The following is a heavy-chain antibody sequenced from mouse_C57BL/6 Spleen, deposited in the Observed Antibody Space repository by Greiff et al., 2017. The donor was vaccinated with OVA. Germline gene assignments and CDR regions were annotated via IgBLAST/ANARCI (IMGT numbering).Heavy chain of an antibody. Sequence: QVQLQQPGTELVKPGASVKLSCKASGYTFTSYWMHWVKQRPGQGLEWIGNINPSNGGTNYNEKFKSKATLTVDKSSSTAYMQLSSLTSEDSAVYYGAREYYYGSTYYYAMDYWGQGTSVTVSS. CDR3: AREYYYGSTYYYAMDY. J-gene: IGHJ4*01. CDR1: GYTFTSYW. CDR2: INPSNGGT. V-gene: IGHV1-53*01. D-gene: IGHD1-1*01.